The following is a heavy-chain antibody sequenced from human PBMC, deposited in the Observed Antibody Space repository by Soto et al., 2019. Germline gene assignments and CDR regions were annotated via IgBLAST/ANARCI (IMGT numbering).Heavy chain of an antibody. CDR1: GFSFSSYA. Sequence: QVQLVESGGGVVQPGKSLRLSCAASGFSFSSYAMHWVRQAPGKGLQWVALIWFDGSKTYYADSVKGRFTISRDSSKNTLDLQMNSLRADDTPVYYCARALLYGSGSHDYLYYGMDVWGQGTTVTVSS. J-gene: IGHJ6*02. CDR2: IWFDGSKT. V-gene: IGHV3-33*01. CDR3: ARALLYGSGSHDYLYYGMDV. D-gene: IGHD3-10*01.